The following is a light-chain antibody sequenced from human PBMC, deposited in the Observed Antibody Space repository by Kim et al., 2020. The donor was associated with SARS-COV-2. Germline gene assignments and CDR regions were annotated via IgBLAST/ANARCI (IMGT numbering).Light chain of an antibody. CDR2: GAS. CDR3: QQYGCSPWT. CDR1: QSVSSSY. V-gene: IGKV3-20*01. J-gene: IGKJ1*01. Sequence: SPGERATLSCMASQSVSSSYLAWYQQKPGQAPRLLIYGASSRATGIPDRFSGSGSGTDFTLTISRLEPEDFAVYYCQQYGCSPWTFGQGTKVDIK.